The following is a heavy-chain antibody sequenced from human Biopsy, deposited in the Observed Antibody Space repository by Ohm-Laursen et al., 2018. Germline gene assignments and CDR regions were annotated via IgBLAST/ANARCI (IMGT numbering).Heavy chain of an antibody. J-gene: IGHJ1*01. CDR1: GGTFSNYG. Sequence: SVKVSCKAPGGTFSNYGVNWVQQAPGQGLEWLGGNIPILGTGNYAQKFQDRVTVAAYTSTSTATMELRSLRSDDTAVYYCATKLTGYFHHWGQGTLVIVSS. V-gene: IGHV1-69*06. D-gene: IGHD3-9*01. CDR3: ATKLTGYFHH. CDR2: NIPILGTG.